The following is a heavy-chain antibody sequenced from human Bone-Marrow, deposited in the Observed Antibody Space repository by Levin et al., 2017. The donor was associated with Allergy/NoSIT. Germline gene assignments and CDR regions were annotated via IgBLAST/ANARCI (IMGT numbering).Heavy chain of an antibody. CDR2: IYWDDDK. CDR3: AHRVGGRSSNWFDP. Sequence: SGPTLVKPTQTLTLTCTFSGFSLTTNGVGVGWIRQPPGKALEWLALIYWDDDKRYSPSLKTRLTITRDTSKNQVVLTMADMDPGDTATYYCAHRVGGRSSNWFDPWGQGALVTVSS. V-gene: IGHV2-5*02. J-gene: IGHJ5*02. CDR1: GFSLTTNGVG. D-gene: IGHD4-23*01.